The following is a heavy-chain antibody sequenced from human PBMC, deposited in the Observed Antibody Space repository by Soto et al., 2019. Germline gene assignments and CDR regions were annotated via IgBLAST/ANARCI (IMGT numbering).Heavy chain of an antibody. Sequence: GGSLRLSCAASGFIVSSNYMTWVRQAPGRGLEWVSVIYTGGGTYYSDAVKGRFTMSRDNWENTVSLQMDNLRAEDTAVYYCARTARNGHSNTYDLWGHGTLVTVSS. CDR3: ARTARNGHSNTYDL. CDR2: IYTGGGT. J-gene: IGHJ4*01. CDR1: GFIVSSNY. V-gene: IGHV3-53*01. D-gene: IGHD2-21*02.